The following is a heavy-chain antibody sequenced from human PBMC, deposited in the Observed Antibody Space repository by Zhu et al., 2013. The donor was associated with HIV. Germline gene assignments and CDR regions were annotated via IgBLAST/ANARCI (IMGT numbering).Heavy chain of an antibody. D-gene: IGHD6-6*01. CDR2: INPNSGDT. Sequence: QVQLVQSGAEVKKPGASVKVSCKAAGYSFTDYHMHWVRQAPGQGLEWMGWINPNSGDTNYAQNFRGRVTMTRDTSISTAYMELSRLRSDDTADYYCARVGRGSSTYFYDMDLWGQGTTVTAS. V-gene: IGHV1-2*02. CDR3: ARVGRGSSTYFYDMDL. CDR1: GYSFTDYH. J-gene: IGHJ6*02.